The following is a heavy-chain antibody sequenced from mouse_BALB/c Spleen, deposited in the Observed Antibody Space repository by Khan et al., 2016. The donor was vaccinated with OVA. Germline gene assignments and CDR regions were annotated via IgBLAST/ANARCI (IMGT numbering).Heavy chain of an antibody. Sequence: VQLKQSGPEVVKPGASVKMSCKASGYTFTSYVMHWVKQKPGQGLEWIGYIYPFNDATKFNEKFNGKATLTSDKSSSTAYMELSSLTSVDSAVYYCAPVGSYNRSFVYWGQGTLVTVSA. J-gene: IGHJ3*01. CDR1: GYTFTSYV. V-gene: IGHV1S136*01. CDR2: IYPFNDAT. CDR3: APVGSYNRSFVY. D-gene: IGHD2-12*01.